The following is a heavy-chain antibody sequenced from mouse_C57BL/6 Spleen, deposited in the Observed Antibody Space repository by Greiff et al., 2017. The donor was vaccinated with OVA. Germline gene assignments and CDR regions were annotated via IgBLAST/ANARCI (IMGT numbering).Heavy chain of an antibody. V-gene: IGHV1-82*01. J-gene: IGHJ4*01. D-gene: IGHD3-1*01. CDR1: GYAFSSSW. Sequence: QVQLQQSGPELVKPGASVKISCKASGYAFSSSWMNWVKQRPGKGLEWIGRIYPGDGDTNYNGKFKGTATLTADKSSSTAYMQLSSLTAEDSAVYFCARWSSGAMDYWGQGTSVTVAS. CDR3: ARWSSGAMDY. CDR2: IYPGDGDT.